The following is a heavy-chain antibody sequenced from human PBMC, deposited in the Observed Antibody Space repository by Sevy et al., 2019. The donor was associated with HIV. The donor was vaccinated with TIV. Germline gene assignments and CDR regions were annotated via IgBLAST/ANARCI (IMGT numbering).Heavy chain of an antibody. Sequence: ASVKVSCKASGYTFSAYHMHWVRQAPGQGLDWMGWINPNSGGTNFAQRFQGRFTVTWDAAISTAHMELSRLRSDDTAVYYWARAVYAIAEPAARQPGYYGMDVWGQGTTVTVSS. CDR2: INPNSGGT. D-gene: IGHD2-2*01. CDR1: GYTFSAYH. J-gene: IGHJ6*02. V-gene: IGHV1-2*02. CDR3: ARAVYAIAEPAARQPGYYGMDV.